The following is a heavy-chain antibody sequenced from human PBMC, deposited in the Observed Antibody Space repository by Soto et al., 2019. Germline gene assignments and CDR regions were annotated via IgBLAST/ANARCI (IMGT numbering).Heavy chain of an antibody. V-gene: IGHV1-18*01. D-gene: IGHD3-10*01. CDR3: SRGTDVETGSY. J-gene: IGHJ4*02. CDR2: ISAYNGNT. CDR1: GYTFTSYG. Sequence: QVQLVQSGAEVKKPGASVKVSCKASGYTFTSYGISWVRQAPGQGLEWMVLISAYNGNTNYAQKLQGRVTMTTDTSKSTAYMYLRSLSSDDKVVYYCSRGTDVETGSYLGEGTLGTLSS.